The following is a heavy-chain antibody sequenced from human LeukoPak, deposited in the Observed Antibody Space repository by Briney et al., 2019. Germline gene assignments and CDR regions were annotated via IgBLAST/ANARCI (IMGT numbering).Heavy chain of an antibody. Sequence: PSETLSLTCTVCGGSIGTYYWSWIRQPPGKGLEWVGSIYYSGSTYQNPSLKSRVTISVDTSKNQFSLKLSSVTAADTAVYYCARVPTLTFFDYWGQGTLVTVSS. CDR3: ARVPTLTFFDY. CDR2: IYYSGST. V-gene: IGHV4-39*07. D-gene: IGHD4-17*01. J-gene: IGHJ4*02. CDR1: GGSIGTYY.